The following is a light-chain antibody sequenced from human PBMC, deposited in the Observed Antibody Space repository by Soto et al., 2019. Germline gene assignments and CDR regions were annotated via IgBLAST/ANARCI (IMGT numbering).Light chain of an antibody. V-gene: IGLV2-14*01. Sequence: QSALTQPASVSGSPGQSITISCTGTSSGAYSFVSWYQHHPGKGPKLMIYEVTNRPSGISDRFSGSKSGNTASLTISGLQAEDEADYYCSSYTLSNTLLFGGGTKLTVL. CDR2: EVT. CDR3: SSYTLSNTLL. J-gene: IGLJ2*01. CDR1: SSGAYSF.